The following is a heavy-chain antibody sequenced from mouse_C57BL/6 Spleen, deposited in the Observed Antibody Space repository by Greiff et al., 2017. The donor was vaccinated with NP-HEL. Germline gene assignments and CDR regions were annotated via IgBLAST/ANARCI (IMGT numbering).Heavy chain of an antibody. D-gene: IGHD1-1*01. J-gene: IGHJ2*01. CDR3: ARGVTTVFPDY. V-gene: IGHV1-50*01. Sequence: QVQLQQPGAELVKPGASVKLSCKASGYTFTSYWMQWVKQRPGQGLEWIGEIDPSDSYTNYNQKFKGKATLTVDTSSSTAYMQLSSLTSEDSAVYYCARGVTTVFPDYWGQGTTLTVSS. CDR1: GYTFTSYW. CDR2: IDPSDSYT.